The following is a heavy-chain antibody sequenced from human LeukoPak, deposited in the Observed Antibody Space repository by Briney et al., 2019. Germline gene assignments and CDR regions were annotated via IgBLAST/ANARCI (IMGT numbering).Heavy chain of an antibody. J-gene: IGHJ5*02. CDR2: IYYSGST. V-gene: IGHV4-39*07. D-gene: IGHD3-10*01. Sequence: GWIRQPPGKGLEWIGSIYYSGSTYYNPSLKSRVTISVDTSKNQFSLKLSSVTAADTAVYYCARDETITMVRGAINWFDPWGQGTLVTVSS. CDR3: ARDETITMVRGAINWFDP.